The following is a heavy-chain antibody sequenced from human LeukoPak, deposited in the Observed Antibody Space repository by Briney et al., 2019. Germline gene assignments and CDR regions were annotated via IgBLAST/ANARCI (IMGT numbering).Heavy chain of an antibody. CDR3: AIVGGGAFDI. D-gene: IGHD3-10*01. CDR1: GFTFSNAW. V-gene: IGHV3-20*04. Sequence: PGGSLRLSCAASGFTFSNAWMSWVRQAPGKGLEWVSGINWTGGSTGYADSVNGRFTISRDNAKNSLYLQMNSLRAEDTALYYCAIVGGGAFDIWGQGAMVTVSS. CDR2: INWTGGST. J-gene: IGHJ3*02.